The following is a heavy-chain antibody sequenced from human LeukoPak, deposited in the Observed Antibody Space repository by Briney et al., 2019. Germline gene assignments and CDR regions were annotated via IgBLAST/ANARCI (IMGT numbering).Heavy chain of an antibody. CDR2: ISCSGGST. CDR3: AKDLAGSGSYSFDY. CDR1: GFTFSNYA. D-gene: IGHD1-26*01. V-gene: IGHV3-23*01. J-gene: IGHJ4*02. Sequence: GGSLRLSCAASGFTFSNYAMNWVRQAPGRGLEWVSAISCSGGSTYYADSVKGRFTISRENYKHTLYLQMNSLRAEDPAVYYCAKDLAGSGSYSFDYWGQGTLVTVSS.